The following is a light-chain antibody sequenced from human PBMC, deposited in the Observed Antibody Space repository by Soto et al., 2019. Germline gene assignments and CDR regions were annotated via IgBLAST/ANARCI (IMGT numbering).Light chain of an antibody. V-gene: IGKV1-5*03. CDR3: QQYNSYPYT. J-gene: IGKJ2*01. Sequence: DIQMTQPPSTLPASVGDRVTITCRASQSISSWLAWYQQKPGKAPKLLIYKASSLESGVPSRFSGSGSGTEFTLTISSLQPDDFATYYCQQYNSYPYTFGQGTKVDIK. CDR1: QSISSW. CDR2: KAS.